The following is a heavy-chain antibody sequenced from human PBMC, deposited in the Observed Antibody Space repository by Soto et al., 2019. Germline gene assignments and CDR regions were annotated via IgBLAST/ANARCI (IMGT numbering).Heavy chain of an antibody. J-gene: IGHJ4*02. V-gene: IGHV3-23*01. D-gene: IGHD5-18*01. CDR2: ISGSGGTT. CDR3: TKDRLPRTQLCVGQYDY. Sequence: PGGSLRLSCAASGFTFNYHAMSWVRQAPGKGLEWVSSISGSGGTTYYADSVEGRFTISRDNSKNVLYLQMNSLRVEDTAVYFCTKDRLPRTQLCVGQYDYWGQGTLVTVSS. CDR1: GFTFNYHA.